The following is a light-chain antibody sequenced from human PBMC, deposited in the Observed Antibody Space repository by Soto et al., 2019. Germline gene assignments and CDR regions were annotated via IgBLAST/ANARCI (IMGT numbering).Light chain of an antibody. CDR3: LQPNSFPWT. J-gene: IGKJ1*01. V-gene: IGKV1-12*01. CDR2: AAS. Sequence: DIQMTQSPSSVSASVGDRVTITCRASQAISSWLAWYQQKPGKAPKLLIYAASSLQSGVPSRFSGSGSGTDFTLTISSLQPEDFATYYCLQPNSFPWTFGQGTKVEIK. CDR1: QAISSW.